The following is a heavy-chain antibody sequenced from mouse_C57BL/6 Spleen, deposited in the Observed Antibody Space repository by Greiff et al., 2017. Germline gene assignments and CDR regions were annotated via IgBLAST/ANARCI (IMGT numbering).Heavy chain of an antibody. Sequence: VQLQQSGPELVKPGASVKISCKASGYTFTDYYMNWVKQSHGKSLEWIGDINPNNGGTSYNQKFKGKATLTVDKSSSTAYMELRSLTSEDSAVYYCAREVYDDTWFAYWGQGTLVTVSA. D-gene: IGHD2-3*01. CDR3: AREVYDDTWFAY. V-gene: IGHV1-26*01. CDR1: GYTFTDYY. J-gene: IGHJ3*01. CDR2: INPNNGGT.